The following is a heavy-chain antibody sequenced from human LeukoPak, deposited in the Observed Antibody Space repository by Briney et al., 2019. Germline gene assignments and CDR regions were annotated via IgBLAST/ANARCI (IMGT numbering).Heavy chain of an antibody. D-gene: IGHD6-13*01. CDR1: GFTLSSYW. V-gene: IGHV3-7*01. CDR2: IKQDGSEK. CDR3: ARAQGSYSSSWYGPQRGIDY. J-gene: IGHJ4*02. Sequence: GGSLRLSCAASGFTLSSYWMSWVRQAPGKGLEWVANIKQDGSEKYYVDSVKGRFTISRDNAKNSLYLQMNSLRAEDTAVYYCARAQGSYSSSWYGPQRGIDYWGQGTLVTVSS.